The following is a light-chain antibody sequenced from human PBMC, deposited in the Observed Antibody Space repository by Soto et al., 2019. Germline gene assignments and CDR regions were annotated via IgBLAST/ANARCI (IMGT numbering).Light chain of an antibody. J-gene: IGKJ4*01. Sequence: IQLTQSPSSLYASVGDRVTITCRASQGISSYLAWYQQKPVKAPKLLIYAASTLQSGVPSRFSGSGFGTDFTLTIISLQPEDFATYYCQQLNSYPLTFGGGTKVDIK. CDR3: QQLNSYPLT. CDR2: AAS. V-gene: IGKV1-9*01. CDR1: QGISSY.